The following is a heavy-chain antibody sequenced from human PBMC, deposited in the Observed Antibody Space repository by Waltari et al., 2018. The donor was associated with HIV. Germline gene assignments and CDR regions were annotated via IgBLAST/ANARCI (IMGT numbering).Heavy chain of an antibody. D-gene: IGHD3-16*01. CDR2: VNPNSGGT. CDR1: GYPFTSPGYY. J-gene: IGHJ4*02. Sequence: QAQLVQSGAEVKKPGASVKVSCKASGYPFTSPGYYVHRARQAPGQGLEWMGWVNPNSGGTVYAQNFQGRVTMTRDTSISTAYMELSRLRSDDTAIYYCAVPWGMTEPTDYWGQGTLVTVSS. CDR3: AVPWGMTEPTDY. V-gene: IGHV1-2*02.